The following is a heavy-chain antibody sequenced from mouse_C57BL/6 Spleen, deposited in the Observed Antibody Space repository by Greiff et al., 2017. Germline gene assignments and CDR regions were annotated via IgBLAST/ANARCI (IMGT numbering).Heavy chain of an antibody. V-gene: IGHV1-62-2*01. D-gene: IGHD2-1*01. J-gene: IGHJ2*01. Sequence: QVHVKQSGAELVKPGASVKLSCKASGYTFTEYTIHWVKQRSGQGLEWIGWFYPGSGSIKYNEKFKDKATLTADKSSSTVYMELSRLTSEDSAVYFCARHEGDGNYFDYWGQGTTLTVSS. CDR1: GYTFTEYT. CDR3: ARHEGDGNYFDY. CDR2: FYPGSGSI.